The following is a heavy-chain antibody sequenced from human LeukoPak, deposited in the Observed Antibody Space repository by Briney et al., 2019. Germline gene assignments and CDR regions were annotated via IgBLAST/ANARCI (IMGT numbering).Heavy chain of an antibody. CDR1: GFTFDDYA. V-gene: IGHV3-9*01. CDR3: AKDISSSLSSPGFDP. J-gene: IGHJ5*02. D-gene: IGHD6-13*01. Sequence: GGSLRLSCAASGFTFDDYAMHWVRQAPGKGLEWVSGISWNGGSIGYADSVKGRFTISRDNAKNTLYLQMNSLRAEDTALYYCAKDISSSLSSPGFDPWGQGTLVTVSS. CDR2: ISWNGGSI.